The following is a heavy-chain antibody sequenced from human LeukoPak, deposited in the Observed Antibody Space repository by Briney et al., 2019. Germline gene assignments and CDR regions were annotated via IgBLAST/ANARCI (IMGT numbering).Heavy chain of an antibody. J-gene: IGHJ6*02. CDR1: GFTFSSYS. CDR3: ARDFYYYYGMDV. Sequence: AGGSLRLSCAASGFTFSSYSMNWVRQAPGKGLEGVSSISSSSSYIYYADSVKGRFTISRDNAKNSLYLQMNSLRAEDTAVYYCARDFYYYYGMDVWGQGTTVTVSS. CDR2: ISSSSSYI. V-gene: IGHV3-21*01.